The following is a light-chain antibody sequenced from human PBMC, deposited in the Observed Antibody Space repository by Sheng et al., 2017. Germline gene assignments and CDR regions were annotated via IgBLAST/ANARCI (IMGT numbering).Light chain of an antibody. CDR1: QSVSSD. V-gene: IGKV3-11*01. CDR3: QQRGSWPPLT. CDR2: DAS. Sequence: EIVLTQSPATLSLSPGERATLSCRASQSVSSDLAWYQQKPGQAPRLLIYDASNRATGIPARFSGSGSGTDFTLTISSLEPEDFAVYYCQQRGSWPPLTFGGGTKVEI. J-gene: IGKJ4*01.